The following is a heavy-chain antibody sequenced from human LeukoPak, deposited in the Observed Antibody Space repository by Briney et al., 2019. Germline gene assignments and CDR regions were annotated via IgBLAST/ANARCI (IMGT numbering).Heavy chain of an antibody. CDR3: ARAAEYYDILTGYRVNYYFDS. V-gene: IGHV3-11*01. CDR2: INGTTSTI. CDR1: GFTFSDYY. D-gene: IGHD3-9*01. Sequence: GGSLRLSCAASGFTFSDYYMSWVRQAPGKGLEWVSCINGTTSTIYYADSVKGRFTISRDNGKNSLYLQMNSLRAEDTAVYYCARAAEYYDILTGYRVNYYFDSWGQGALVTVSS. J-gene: IGHJ4*02.